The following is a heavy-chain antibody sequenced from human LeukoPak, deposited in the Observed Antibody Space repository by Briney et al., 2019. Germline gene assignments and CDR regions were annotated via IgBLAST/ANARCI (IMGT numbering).Heavy chain of an antibody. Sequence: GGFLKLSCAASGFTFSSYVMSWVRQAPGKGLEWVSDNSGSGGSTYYADSVKGRLTISRDKSKNTLYLQMNSLRAEDTAVYYCAKSSGYSSGGGLDFDYWGRGPLVTVSS. CDR2: NSGSGGST. J-gene: IGHJ4*02. CDR3: AKSSGYSSGGGLDFDY. D-gene: IGHD6-19*01. CDR1: GFTFSSYV. V-gene: IGHV3-23*01.